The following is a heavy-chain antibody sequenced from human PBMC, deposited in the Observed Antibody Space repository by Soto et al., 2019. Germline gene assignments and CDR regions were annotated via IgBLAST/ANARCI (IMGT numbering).Heavy chain of an antibody. V-gene: IGHV1-3*01. CDR1: GYTFTSYA. J-gene: IGHJ3*02. CDR2: INAGNGNT. CDR3: ARAAAPDIDAFDI. D-gene: IGHD2-15*01. Sequence: ASVKVSCKASGYTFTSYAMHWVRQAPGQRLEWMGWINAGNGNTKYSQKFQGRVTITRDTSASTAYMELSSLRSEDTAVYYCARAAAPDIDAFDIWGQGTMVTVSS.